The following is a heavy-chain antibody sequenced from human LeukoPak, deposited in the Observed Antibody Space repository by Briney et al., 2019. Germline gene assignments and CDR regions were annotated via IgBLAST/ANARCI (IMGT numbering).Heavy chain of an antibody. V-gene: IGHV3-30*04. Sequence: GGSLRLSCAASGFTFSSYAMHWARQAPGKGLEWVAVISDDGNTKYYPDSVKGRFTISRDNSKNMLYLQMNSLRAEDTAVYSCARQVGGNNWFDPWGQGTLVTVSS. CDR3: ARQVGGNNWFDP. CDR2: ISDDGNTK. CDR1: GFTFSSYA. J-gene: IGHJ5*02. D-gene: IGHD3-10*01.